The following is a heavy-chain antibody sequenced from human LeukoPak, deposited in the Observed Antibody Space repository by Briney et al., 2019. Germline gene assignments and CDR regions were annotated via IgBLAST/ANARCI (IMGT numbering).Heavy chain of an antibody. D-gene: IGHD4-4*01. V-gene: IGHV4-30-2*01. CDR3: AGGLQPGYFDY. J-gene: IGHJ4*02. CDR2: IYHSGST. Sequence: LRLSCAASGFTFSSYAMSWVRQAPGKGLEWIGYIYHSGSTYYNPSLKSRVTISVDRSKNQFSLKLSSVTAADTAVYYCAGGLQPGYFDYWGQGTLVTVSS. CDR1: GFTFSSYA.